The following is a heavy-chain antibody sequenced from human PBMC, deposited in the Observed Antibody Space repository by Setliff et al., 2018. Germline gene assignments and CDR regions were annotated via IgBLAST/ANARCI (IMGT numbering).Heavy chain of an antibody. D-gene: IGHD3-3*01. CDR2: FHTGGST. Sequence: PSETLSLTCTVSGDSISSGSYYWTWIRQPAGKGLEWIGHFHTGGSTNYNRSLRSRVSISVDTSKNQFSLKLSSVTAADTATYYCARAGPTVTFFRVLVISWWDPWGQGSLVTGS. V-gene: IGHV4-61*09. CDR1: GDSISSGSYY. CDR3: ARAGPTVTFFRVLVISWWDP. J-gene: IGHJ5*02.